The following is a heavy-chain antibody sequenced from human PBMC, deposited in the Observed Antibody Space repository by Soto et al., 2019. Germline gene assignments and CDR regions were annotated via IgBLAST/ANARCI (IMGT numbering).Heavy chain of an antibody. CDR2: IYYSGST. D-gene: IGHD2-2*01. V-gene: IGHV4-61*01. CDR3: AIHKGLYCSNTNFYPAWFDP. CDR1: GGSVSSGSYY. J-gene: IGHJ5*02. Sequence: SETLSLTCTVSGGSVSSGSYYWSWIRQPPGKGLEWIGYIYYSGSTNYNPSLKSRVTISVDTSKNQFSLKLSSVTAADTAVYYCAIHKGLYCSNTNFYPAWFDPWGPGTLVTVSS.